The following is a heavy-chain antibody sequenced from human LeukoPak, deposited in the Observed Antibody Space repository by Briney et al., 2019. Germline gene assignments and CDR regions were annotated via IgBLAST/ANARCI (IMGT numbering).Heavy chain of an antibody. V-gene: IGHV4-39*07. CDR3: ANLRDY. J-gene: IGHJ4*02. D-gene: IGHD4-17*01. Sequence: SETLSLTCTVSGDSISSSSFFWGWIRQPPGKGLEWIGAVYSENTYYNPSLKSRVTISVDTSKNQFSLKLSSVTAADTAVYYCANLRDYWGQGTLVTVSS. CDR1: GDSISSSSFF. CDR2: VYSENT.